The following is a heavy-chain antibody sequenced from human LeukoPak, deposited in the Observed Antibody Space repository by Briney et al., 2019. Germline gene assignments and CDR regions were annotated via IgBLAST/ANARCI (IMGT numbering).Heavy chain of an antibody. CDR1: GFTFSFYT. CDR3: ARDLRAYYDSSGYSSYYYYYYMDV. CDR2: ITEDSSYI. J-gene: IGHJ6*03. Sequence: GGSLRLSCAASGFTFSFYTMTWVRQAPGKGLEWVSSITEDSSYIYYADSVKGRFTISRDNSKNTLYLQMNSLRAEDTAVYYCARDLRAYYDSSGYSSYYYYYYMDVWGKGTTVTISS. V-gene: IGHV3-21*01. D-gene: IGHD3-22*01.